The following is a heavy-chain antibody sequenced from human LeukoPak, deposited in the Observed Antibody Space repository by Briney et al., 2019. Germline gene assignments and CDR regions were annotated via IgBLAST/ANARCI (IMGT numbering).Heavy chain of an antibody. D-gene: IGHD5-18*01. CDR1: GYIFSSYG. CDR3: ARDGGGYSYGYFDS. V-gene: IGHV1-18*01. Sequence: GASVKVSCKTSGYIFSSYGFSWVRQAPGQGLDWMGWISAYSGDTNYAQKLQGRVTMTTDTSTNTAYMELRSLRSDDTAVYYCARDGGGYSYGYFDSWGQGTLVTVSS. J-gene: IGHJ4*02. CDR2: ISAYSGDT.